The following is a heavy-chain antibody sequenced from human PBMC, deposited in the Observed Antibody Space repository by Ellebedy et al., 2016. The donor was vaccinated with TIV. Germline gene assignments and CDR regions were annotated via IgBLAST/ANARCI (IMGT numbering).Heavy chain of an antibody. CDR1: GGSISSGGYS. J-gene: IGHJ4*02. CDR2: IYHSGST. D-gene: IGHD3-22*01. Sequence: SETLSLTXAVSGGSISSGGYSWSWIRQPPGKGLEWIGYIYHSGSTYYNPSLKSRVTISVDRSKNQFSLKLSSVTAADTAVYYCARRYYDSSGYPAHIAFFDYWGQGTLVTVSS. V-gene: IGHV4-30-2*01. CDR3: ARRYYDSSGYPAHIAFFDY.